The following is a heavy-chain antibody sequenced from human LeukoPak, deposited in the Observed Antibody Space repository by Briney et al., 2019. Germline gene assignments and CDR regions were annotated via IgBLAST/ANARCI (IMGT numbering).Heavy chain of an antibody. D-gene: IGHD3-9*01. CDR1: GYTFTGYY. CDR3: ARESELVGELRYFDWHTPWYFDY. J-gene: IGHJ4*02. V-gene: IGHV1-2*02. Sequence: ASVKVSCTASGYTFTGYYMHWVRQAPGQGLEWMGWINPNSGGTNYAQKFQGRVTMTRDTSISTAYMELSRLRSDDTAVYYCARESELVGELRYFDWHTPWYFDYWGQGTLVTVSS. CDR2: INPNSGGT.